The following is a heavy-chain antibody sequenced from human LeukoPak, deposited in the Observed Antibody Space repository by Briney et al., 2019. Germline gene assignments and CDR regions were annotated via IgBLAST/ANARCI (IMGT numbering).Heavy chain of an antibody. CDR3: AKDNGWSSYYYGMDV. J-gene: IGHJ6*02. Sequence: GGSLRLSCAASGFTFSSYAMTWVRQAPGMGLEWVSAISGSGGTTYYADSVKGWFTISRVNSKDTLYLQMNSLRAEDTAVYYCAKDNGWSSYYYGMDVWGQGTTVTVSS. CDR1: GFTFSSYA. V-gene: IGHV3-23*01. CDR2: ISGSGGTT. D-gene: IGHD6-19*01.